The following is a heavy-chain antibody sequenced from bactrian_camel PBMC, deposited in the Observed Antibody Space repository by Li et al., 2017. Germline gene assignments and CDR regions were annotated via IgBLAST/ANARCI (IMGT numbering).Heavy chain of an antibody. Sequence: DVQLVESGGGLVQPGGSLRLSCAGSGFTFSNYYMSWVRQAPGKGLEWVSGIIGSGSSRYHADSVKGRFTISRDNAKNTMYLQMNSRKTEDSAVYYCTPLFSYYSDSVAHYYGMDYWGKGTQVTVS. CDR1: GFTFSNYY. J-gene: IGHJ7*01. CDR2: IIGSGSSR. V-gene: IGHV3S40*01. D-gene: IGHD4*01.